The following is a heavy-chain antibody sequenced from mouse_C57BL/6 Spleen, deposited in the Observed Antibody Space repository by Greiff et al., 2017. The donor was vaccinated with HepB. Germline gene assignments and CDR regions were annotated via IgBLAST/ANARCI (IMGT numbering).Heavy chain of an antibody. D-gene: IGHD2-5*01. Sequence: VQLQQPGAELVKPGASVKLSCKASGYTFTSYWMQWVKQRPGQGLEWIGEIDPSDSYTNYNQKFKGKATLTVDTSSSTAYMQLSSLTSEDSAVYYCARRYSNYGDYYAMDYWGQGTSVTVSS. CDR3: ARRYSNYGDYYAMDY. CDR1: GYTFTSYW. J-gene: IGHJ4*01. V-gene: IGHV1-50*01. CDR2: IDPSDSYT.